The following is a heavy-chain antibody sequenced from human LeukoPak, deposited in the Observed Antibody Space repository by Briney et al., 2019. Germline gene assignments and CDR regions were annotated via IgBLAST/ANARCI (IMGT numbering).Heavy chain of an antibody. CDR2: MNPNSGNT. J-gene: IGHJ5*02. CDR1: GYTFTSYD. V-gene: IGHV1-8*03. D-gene: IGHD3-22*01. Sequence: GASVKVSCKASGYTFTSYDINWVRQATGQGLEWMGWMNPNSGNTGYAQKFQGRVTITRNTSISTASMELSSLRSEDTAVYYCARARSPSSGYLLRDHNWFDPWGQGTLVTVSS. CDR3: ARARSPSSGYLLRDHNWFDP.